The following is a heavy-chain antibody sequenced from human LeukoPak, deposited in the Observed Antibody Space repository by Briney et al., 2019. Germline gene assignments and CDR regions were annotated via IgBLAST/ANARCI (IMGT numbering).Heavy chain of an antibody. CDR2: IYSGGST. CDR1: GFTVSSNY. Sequence: GGSLRLSCAASGFTVSSNYMSWVRQAPGKGLEWVSVIYSGGSTYYADSVKGRFTISGDNSKNTLYLQMNSLRAENTAVYYCARSPGNWNFFDYWGQGTLVTVSS. D-gene: IGHD1-1*01. J-gene: IGHJ4*02. CDR3: ARSPGNWNFFDY. V-gene: IGHV3-66*02.